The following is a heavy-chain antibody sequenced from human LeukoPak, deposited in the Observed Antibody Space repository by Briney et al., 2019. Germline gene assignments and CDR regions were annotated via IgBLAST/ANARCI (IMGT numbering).Heavy chain of an antibody. CDR3: ARGGSYGSGSYYNGKNYYYYGMDV. Sequence: GASVKVSCKASGYTFTGYYMHWVRQAPGQGLEWMGWINPNSGGTNYAQKFQGRVTMTRDTSISTAYMELSRLRSDDTAVYYCARGGSYGSGSYYNGKNYYYYGMDVWGQGTTVTVSS. J-gene: IGHJ6*02. V-gene: IGHV1-2*02. D-gene: IGHD3-10*01. CDR2: INPNSGGT. CDR1: GYTFTGYY.